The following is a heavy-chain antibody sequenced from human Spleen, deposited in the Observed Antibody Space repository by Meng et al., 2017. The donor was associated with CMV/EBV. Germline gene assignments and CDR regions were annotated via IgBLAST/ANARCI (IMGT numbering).Heavy chain of an antibody. Sequence: GESLKISCAGSGFTFSSYAMSWVRQAPGKGLEWVSGINGKGRSIGYADSVKGRFSISRDNGKSSLYLQMNSLRGEDTALYFCVRGHTYGDYYFYGMDVWGQGTTVTVSS. CDR1: GFTFSSYA. J-gene: IGHJ6*02. CDR2: INGKGRSI. D-gene: IGHD5-18*01. CDR3: VRGHTYGDYYFYGMDV. V-gene: IGHV3-20*04.